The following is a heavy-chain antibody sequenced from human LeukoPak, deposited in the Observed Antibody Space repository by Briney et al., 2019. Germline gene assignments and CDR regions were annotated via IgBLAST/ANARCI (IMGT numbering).Heavy chain of an antibody. CDR2: ISYDGSNK. J-gene: IGHJ3*02. D-gene: IGHD1-14*01. CDR1: GFTFSSYA. V-gene: IGHV3-30*04. CDR3: ARGDGPIEEPDAFDI. Sequence: PGGSLRLSCAASGFTFSSYAMHWVRQAPGKGLEWVAVISYDGSNKYYADSVKGRFTISRDNSKNTLYLQMNSLRAEDTAVYYCARGDGPIEEPDAFDIWGQGTMVTVSS.